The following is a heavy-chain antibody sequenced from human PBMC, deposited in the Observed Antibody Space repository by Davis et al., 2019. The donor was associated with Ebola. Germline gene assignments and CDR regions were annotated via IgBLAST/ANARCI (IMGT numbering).Heavy chain of an antibody. J-gene: IGHJ4*02. CDR3: AKGSGAFWSGPYHFDH. D-gene: IGHD3-3*01. CDR2: VSYNSGSI. CDR1: GFNFDDYG. Sequence: LKISCAVSGFNFDDYGMHWVRQTPGKGLEWVSGVSYNSGSIGYGDFVKGRFTISRDNAKKSLYLQMNSLRAEDMGLYYCAKGSGAFWSGPYHFDHWGRGTLVTVSS. V-gene: IGHV3-9*03.